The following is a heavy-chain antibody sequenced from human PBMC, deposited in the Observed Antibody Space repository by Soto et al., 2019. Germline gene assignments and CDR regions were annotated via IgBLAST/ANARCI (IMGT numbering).Heavy chain of an antibody. CDR1: GFTFSSYA. CDR2: ISYDGSNK. CDR3: ARDGSYSNYGYYYYGMDV. D-gene: IGHD4-4*01. J-gene: IGHJ6*02. Sequence: GGSLRLSCAASGFTFSSYAMHWVRQAPGKGLEWVAVISYDGSNKYYADSVKGRFTISRDNSKNTLYLQMNSLRAEDTAVYYCARDGSYSNYGYYYYGMDVWGQGTTVTVSS. V-gene: IGHV3-30-3*01.